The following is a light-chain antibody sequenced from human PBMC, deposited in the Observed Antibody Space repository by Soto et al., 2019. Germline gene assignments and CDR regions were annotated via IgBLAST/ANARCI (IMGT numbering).Light chain of an antibody. J-gene: IGKJ2*01. V-gene: IGKV1-8*01. CDR2: AAS. CDR3: QQYYSYPVT. CDR1: QGISSY. Sequence: GGRVTITCRASQGISSYLAWYQQKPGKAPKLLIYAASTLQSGVPSRFSGSGSGTDFTLTISCLQSEDFATYYCQQYYSYPVTCGQGTKVEIK.